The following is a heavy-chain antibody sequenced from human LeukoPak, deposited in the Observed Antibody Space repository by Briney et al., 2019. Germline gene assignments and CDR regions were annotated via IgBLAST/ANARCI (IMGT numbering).Heavy chain of an antibody. V-gene: IGHV3-48*04. J-gene: IGHJ6*03. CDR2: ISSSSSTI. CDR3: AREAGHFSSTSCYYYYYYMDV. Sequence: GGSLRLSCAASGFTFSSYSMDWVRQAPGTGLEWVSYISSSSSTIYYADSVKGRFTISRDNAKNSLYLQMNSLRAEDTAVYYCAREAGHFSSTSCYYYYYYMDVWGKGTTVTGSS. D-gene: IGHD2-2*01. CDR1: GFTFSSYS.